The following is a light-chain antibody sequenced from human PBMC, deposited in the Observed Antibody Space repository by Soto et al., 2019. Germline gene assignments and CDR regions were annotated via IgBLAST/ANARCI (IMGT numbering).Light chain of an antibody. CDR3: SSYTTSNTRQIV. CDR1: SSDVGGYNY. CDR2: DVS. J-gene: IGLJ1*01. Sequence: QSVLTQPASVSGSPVQSITISCTGTSSDVGGYNYVSWYQQHPGTAPKFMIYDVSNRPSGVSNRFSGSKSGNTASLTISGLQAEDEADYYCSSYTTSNTRQIVFGTGTKVTVL. V-gene: IGLV2-14*01.